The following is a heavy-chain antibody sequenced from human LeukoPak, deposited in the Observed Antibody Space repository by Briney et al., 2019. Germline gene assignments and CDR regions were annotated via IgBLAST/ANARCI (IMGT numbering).Heavy chain of an antibody. CDR2: ITGSGATT. CDR3: AKGAAADASGRYFDY. CDR1: GFTFSSYA. J-gene: IGHJ4*02. V-gene: IGHV3-23*01. Sequence: GGSLRLSCAASGFTFSSYAMSWVRQAPGKGLEWVSAITGSGATTSYADSVKGRFTISRDNSKNTLFLQMNSLRVDDTAVYFCAKGAAADASGRYFDYWGQGTLVTVSS. D-gene: IGHD6-13*01.